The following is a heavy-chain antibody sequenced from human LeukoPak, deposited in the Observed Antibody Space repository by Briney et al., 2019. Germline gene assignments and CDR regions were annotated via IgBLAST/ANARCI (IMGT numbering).Heavy chain of an antibody. V-gene: IGHV4-59*01. CDR3: ASFSPAYYYDSSGYLDY. Sequence: TSETLSLTCTVSGGSISSYYWSWIRQPPGKGLEWIGYIYYSGSTNYNPSLKSRVTISVDTSKNQFSLKLCSVTAADTAVYYCASFSPAYYYDSSGYLDYWGQGTLVTVSS. CDR1: GGSISSYY. CDR2: IYYSGST. D-gene: IGHD3-22*01. J-gene: IGHJ4*02.